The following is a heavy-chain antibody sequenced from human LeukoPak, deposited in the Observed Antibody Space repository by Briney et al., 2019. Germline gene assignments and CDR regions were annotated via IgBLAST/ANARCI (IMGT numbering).Heavy chain of an antibody. CDR2: IYPGDSDT. V-gene: IGHV5-51*01. D-gene: IGHD2-2*01. J-gene: IGHJ4*02. CDR3: ARLPGYCTSASCSYYFDD. Sequence: PGESLKISCKGSGYSFTSYWIGWVRQMPGKGLEWMGTIYPGDSDTRYSPSFQGQVTISADKSISTAYLQWSSLKASDTAMYYCARLPGYCTSASCSYYFDDWGQGTLVTVSS. CDR1: GYSFTSYW.